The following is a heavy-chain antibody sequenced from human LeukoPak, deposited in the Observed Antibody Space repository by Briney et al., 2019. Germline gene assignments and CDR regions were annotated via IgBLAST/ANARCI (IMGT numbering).Heavy chain of an antibody. J-gene: IGHJ4*02. D-gene: IGHD5-12*01. CDR2: IYHSGST. V-gene: IGHV4-30-2*01. Sequence: TTSETLSLTCTVSGGSISSGGYYWSWIRQPPGKGLEWIGYIYHSGSTYYNPSLKSRVTISVDRSKNQFSLKLSSVTAADTAVYYCARDHRSGYPIDYWGQGTLVTVSS. CDR3: ARDHRSGYPIDY. CDR1: GGSISSGGYY.